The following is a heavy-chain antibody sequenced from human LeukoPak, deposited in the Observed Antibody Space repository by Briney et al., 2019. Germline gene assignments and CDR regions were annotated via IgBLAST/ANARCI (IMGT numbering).Heavy chain of an antibody. Sequence: GGSLRLSCAASGFTFSHYWMTWVRQAPGKGLEWVANINTDGSAIFYADSVKGRFTISRENVKNLLSLQMNSLRAEDTAIYYCAPTDDSAAGPFWGQGTLLTVFS. V-gene: IGHV3-7*01. J-gene: IGHJ4*02. D-gene: IGHD6-13*01. CDR2: INTDGSAI. CDR1: GFTFSHYW. CDR3: APTDDSAAGPF.